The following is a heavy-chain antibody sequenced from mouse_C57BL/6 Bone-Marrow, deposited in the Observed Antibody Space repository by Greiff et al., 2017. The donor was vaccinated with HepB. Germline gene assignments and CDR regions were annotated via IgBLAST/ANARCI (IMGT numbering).Heavy chain of an antibody. Sequence: EVMVVESGGDLVKPGGSLKLSCAASGFTFSSYGMSWVRQTPDKRLEWVATISSGGSYTYYPDSVKGRFTISRDNAMNTLYLQMSSLKSEDTAMYYCASSTARWFAYWGQGTMVTVSA. CDR3: ASSTARWFAY. V-gene: IGHV5-6*01. J-gene: IGHJ3*01. CDR1: GFTFSSYG. CDR2: ISSGGSYT.